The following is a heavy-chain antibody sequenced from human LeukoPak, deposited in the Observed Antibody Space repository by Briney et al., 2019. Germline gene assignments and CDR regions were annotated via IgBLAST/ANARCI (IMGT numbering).Heavy chain of an antibody. J-gene: IGHJ5*02. V-gene: IGHV3-74*01. D-gene: IGHD5-24*01. CDR1: GFTFSTYW. Sequence: GGSLRLSCAASGFTFSTYWMHWVRQAPGKGLVWVSRINGDGSTTNHADSVRGRFSISRDNAQTSLYLQMNSLRAEDTAVYYCARASDPWLQLTWGQGTLVTVSS. CDR2: INGDGSTT. CDR3: ARASDPWLQLT.